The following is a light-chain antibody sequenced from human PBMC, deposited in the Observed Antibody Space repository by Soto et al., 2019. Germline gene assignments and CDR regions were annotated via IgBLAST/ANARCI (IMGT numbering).Light chain of an antibody. CDR2: GAS. J-gene: IGKJ1*01. CDR1: QSVSSN. CDR3: QQYNTWAST. Sequence: EIVMTQSPATLSVSPGERATLSCRASQSVSSNLAWYQQKPGQAPRLLIYGASTRATGIPARFSGSGSGKQFTLTIISLQSEDFAVHYCQQYNTWASTFRQGTKVDIK. V-gene: IGKV3-15*01.